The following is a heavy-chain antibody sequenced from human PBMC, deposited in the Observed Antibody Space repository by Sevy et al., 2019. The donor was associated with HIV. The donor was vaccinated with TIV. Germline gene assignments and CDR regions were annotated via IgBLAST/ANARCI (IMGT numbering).Heavy chain of an antibody. J-gene: IGHJ3*02. CDR3: AKPGKFSGSYLDAFDI. V-gene: IGHV3-30*18. CDR2: ISYDGGNK. D-gene: IGHD1-26*01. Sequence: GGSLRLSCAASGFTFSKYGMHWVRQAPGKGLELVAVISYDGGNKYYADSVKGRFTISKDNFKNTLYLQMNSLRAEDTAIYYCAKPGKFSGSYLDAFDIWGQGTMVTVS. CDR1: GFTFSKYG.